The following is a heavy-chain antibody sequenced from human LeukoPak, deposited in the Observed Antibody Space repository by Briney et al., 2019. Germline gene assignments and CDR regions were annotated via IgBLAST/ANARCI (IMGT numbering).Heavy chain of an antibody. Sequence: PGGSLRLSCAVSGFTFSDYTMNWVRQAPGKGLEWVSYVSKSSSTMYYAASVKGRFTISRDNAKNSLYLQMNSLRDEDTAVYYCAKGDYSFDYWGQGTLVTVSS. CDR2: VSKSSSTM. J-gene: IGHJ4*02. V-gene: IGHV3-48*02. CDR3: AKGDYSFDY. CDR1: GFTFSDYT.